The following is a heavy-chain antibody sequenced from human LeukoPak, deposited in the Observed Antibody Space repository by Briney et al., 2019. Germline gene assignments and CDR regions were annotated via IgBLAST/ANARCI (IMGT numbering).Heavy chain of an antibody. Sequence: ASVKVSCXASGGTFSSYAISWVRQAPGQGLEWMGGIIPIFGTANCAQKFQGRGTISTDESTSTAYMELSSLRSEDTAVYYCARVVAATGWFDPWGQGTLVTVSS. CDR1: GGTFSSYA. CDR3: ARVVAATGWFDP. J-gene: IGHJ5*02. CDR2: IIPIFGTA. D-gene: IGHD2-15*01. V-gene: IGHV1-69*05.